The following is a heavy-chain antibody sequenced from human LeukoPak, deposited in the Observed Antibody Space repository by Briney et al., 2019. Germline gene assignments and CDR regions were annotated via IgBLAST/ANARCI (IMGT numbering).Heavy chain of an antibody. V-gene: IGHV4-61*01. Sequence: SETLSLTCTVSGGSVSSGSYYWSWIRQPPGKGLEWIGYIYYSGSTNYNPSLKSRVTISVDTSKNQFSLKLSSVTAADTAVYYCARAGPPAYYSYSGMDVWGQGTRSPSP. CDR3: ARAGPPAYYSYSGMDV. J-gene: IGHJ6*02. CDR2: IYYSGST. CDR1: GGSVSSGSYY.